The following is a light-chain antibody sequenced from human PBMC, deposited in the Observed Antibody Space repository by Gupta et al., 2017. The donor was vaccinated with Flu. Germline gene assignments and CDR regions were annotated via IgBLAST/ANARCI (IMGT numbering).Light chain of an antibody. CDR3: SACTSTTSLD. J-gene: IGLJ2*01. CDR1: NSDVGNNDY. Sequence: SALPQPASVSGSPGPSITISCTGSNSDVGNNDYVSWYQQHPGKAPKLLIYEARNRPAGVSDRFSGSKSGNTASLSISGRQEEDEADYSCSACTSTTSLDFGGGTKLTVL. CDR2: EAR. V-gene: IGLV2-14*01.